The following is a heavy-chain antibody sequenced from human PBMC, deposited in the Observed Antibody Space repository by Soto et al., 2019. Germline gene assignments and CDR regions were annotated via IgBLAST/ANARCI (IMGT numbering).Heavy chain of an antibody. Sequence: EVQLLESGGNLVQPGGSLRLSCAGSGFPFSTYAVSWVRQTPGKGLEWVSAISPTGGSTYYAASVRGRFTISRDNSKNTVFLQMSGLRAEDTAIYYCAKAKRGILPTTTGGLDYWGQGTVLSVPS. CDR3: AKAKRGILPTTTGGLDY. CDR2: ISPTGGST. D-gene: IGHD4-4*01. V-gene: IGHV3-23*01. CDR1: GFPFSTYA. J-gene: IGHJ4*02.